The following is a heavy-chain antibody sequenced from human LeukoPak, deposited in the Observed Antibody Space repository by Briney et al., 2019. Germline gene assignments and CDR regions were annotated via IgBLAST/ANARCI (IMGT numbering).Heavy chain of an antibody. CDR1: GYTFTRYY. J-gene: IGHJ6*03. CDR2: INPNSGGT. V-gene: IGHV1-2*02. Sequence: ASVKVSCKASGYTFTRYYIHWVRQAPGQGLEWMGWINPNSGGTNSAQKFQDRVAMTRDTSISTAYMELSSLRSDDTAVYYCARGSSIHVLLYHYYYMDVWGKGTTVAVSS. CDR3: ARGSSIHVLLYHYYYMDV. D-gene: IGHD2-2*01.